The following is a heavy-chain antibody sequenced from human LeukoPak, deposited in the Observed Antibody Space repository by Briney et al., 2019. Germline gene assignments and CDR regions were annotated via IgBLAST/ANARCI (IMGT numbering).Heavy chain of an antibody. V-gene: IGHV4-59*01. Sequence: SETLSLTCTVSGGSISSYYWSWIRQPPGKGLEWIGYIYYSGSTNYNPSLKSRVTISVDTSKNQFSLKLSSVTAADRAVYYCARRSGWEPYFDYWGQGTLVTVSS. CDR3: ARRSGWEPYFDY. CDR1: GGSISSYY. CDR2: IYYSGST. J-gene: IGHJ4*02. D-gene: IGHD1-26*01.